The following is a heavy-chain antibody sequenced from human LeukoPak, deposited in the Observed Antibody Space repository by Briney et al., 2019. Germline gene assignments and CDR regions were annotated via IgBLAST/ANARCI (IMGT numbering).Heavy chain of an antibody. CDR3: ARGVAAAGNATPSDY. D-gene: IGHD6-13*01. Sequence: SETLSLTCAVYGGSFSGYYWSWIRQPPGKGLEWIGEINHSGSTNYNPSLKSRVTISVDTSKNQFSLKLSSVTAADTAVYYCARGVAAAGNATPSDYWGQGTLVTVSS. CDR1: GGSFSGYY. J-gene: IGHJ4*02. V-gene: IGHV4-34*01. CDR2: INHSGST.